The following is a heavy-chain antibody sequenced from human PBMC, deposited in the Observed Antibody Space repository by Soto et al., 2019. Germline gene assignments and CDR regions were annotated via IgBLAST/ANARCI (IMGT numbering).Heavy chain of an antibody. CDR1: GGSISSGGYY. J-gene: IGHJ3*02. Sequence: QVQLQESGPGLVKPSQTLSLTCTVSGGSISSGGYYWSWIRQHPGKGLEWIVYIYCSRSTYYNPSLKSRVTISVDTSKNQFSLKLSSVTAADTAVYYCARDRGYYDSSGSPSDAFDIWGQGTMVTVSS. D-gene: IGHD3-22*01. CDR2: IYCSRST. V-gene: IGHV4-31*03. CDR3: ARDRGYYDSSGSPSDAFDI.